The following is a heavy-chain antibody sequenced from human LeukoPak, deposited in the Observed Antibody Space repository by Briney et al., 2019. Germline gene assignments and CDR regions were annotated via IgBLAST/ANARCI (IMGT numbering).Heavy chain of an antibody. D-gene: IGHD5-12*01. V-gene: IGHV4-30-4*08. J-gene: IGHJ4*02. CDR1: GGSISSYY. Sequence: SEALSLTSTVSGGSISSYYWSWIRQPPGKGLEWIGYIYYSGSTYYNPSLKSRGTISVDTPKNQFSLKLSSVTAADTAVYYCARSRGSGYDPLDYWGQGTLVTVSS. CDR3: ARSRGSGYDPLDY. CDR2: IYYSGST.